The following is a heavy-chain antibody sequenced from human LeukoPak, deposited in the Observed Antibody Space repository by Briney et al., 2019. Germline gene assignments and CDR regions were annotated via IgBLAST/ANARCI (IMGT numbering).Heavy chain of an antibody. CDR3: ARGGPYVWGSYRYLSLFDY. CDR1: GYSISSDYY. CDR2: VSHSGST. V-gene: IGHV4-38-2*02. D-gene: IGHD3-16*02. Sequence: PPETLSLACTVSGYSISSDYYWGWIRQPPGKGLEWIASVSHSGSTYYNPSLKSRVTISVDTSKNQFSLKLSSVTAADTAVYYCARGGPYVWGSYRYLSLFDYWGQGTLVTVSS. J-gene: IGHJ4*02.